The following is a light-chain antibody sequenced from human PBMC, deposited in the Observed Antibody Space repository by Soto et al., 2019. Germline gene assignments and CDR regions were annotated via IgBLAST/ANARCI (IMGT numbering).Light chain of an antibody. CDR3: QSYDSSLDVV. Sequence: QSVLTQPPSVSGAPGQRVTISCTGSSSNIGAGYDVHWYQQLPGTAPKLLIYGNNNRPSGVPDRFSGSKSGTSASLAITGLQAEDETDYYCQSYDSSLDVVFGRGTKVTVL. J-gene: IGLJ2*01. CDR1: SSNIGAGYD. CDR2: GNN. V-gene: IGLV1-40*01.